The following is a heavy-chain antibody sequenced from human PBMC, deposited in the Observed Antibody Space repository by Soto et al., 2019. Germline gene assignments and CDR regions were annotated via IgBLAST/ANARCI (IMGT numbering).Heavy chain of an antibody. J-gene: IGHJ6*03. CDR1: GFTFIDYY. Sequence: PGGSLRLSCAASGFTFIDYYMSWILQAPGKGLEWVSYISSSGSTIYYADSVKGRFTISRDNAKNSPYLQMNSLRAEDTAVYYCARVGNPYYYYMDVWGKGTTVTVSS. V-gene: IGHV3-11*01. CDR3: ARVGNPYYYYMDV. CDR2: ISSSGSTI.